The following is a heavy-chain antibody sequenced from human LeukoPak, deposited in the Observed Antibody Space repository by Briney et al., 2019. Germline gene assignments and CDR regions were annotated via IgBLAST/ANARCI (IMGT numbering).Heavy chain of an antibody. V-gene: IGHV1-69*13. CDR2: IIPVFGTA. Sequence: ASVKVSCKASGGTFSSYAISWVRQAPGQGLEWMGGIIPVFGTANYAQKFQGRVTITADESTSTAYMELSSLRSEDTAVYYCARGEGPAATDYWGQGTLVTVSS. CDR3: ARGEGPAATDY. D-gene: IGHD2-2*01. CDR1: GGTFSSYA. J-gene: IGHJ4*02.